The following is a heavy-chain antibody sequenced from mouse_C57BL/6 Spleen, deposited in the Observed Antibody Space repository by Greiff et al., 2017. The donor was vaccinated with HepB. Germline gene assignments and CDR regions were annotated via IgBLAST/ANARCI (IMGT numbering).Heavy chain of an antibody. J-gene: IGHJ2*01. CDR1: GFTFSSYA. Sequence: EVKLVESGGGLVKPGGSLKLSCAASGFTFSSYAMSWVRQTPEKRLEWVATISDGGSYTYYPDNVKGRFTISRDNAKNNLYLQMSHLKSEDTAMYYCARDEATTVYFDYWGQGTTLTVSS. CDR3: ARDEATTVYFDY. CDR2: ISDGGSYT. D-gene: IGHD1-1*01. V-gene: IGHV5-4*01.